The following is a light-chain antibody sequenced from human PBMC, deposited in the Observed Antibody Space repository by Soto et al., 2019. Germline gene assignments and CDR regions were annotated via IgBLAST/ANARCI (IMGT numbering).Light chain of an antibody. CDR1: QSVSTY. Sequence: EIVLTQSPATLSLSPGERATLSCRASQSVSTYLAWYQQKPGQAPRLLIFDASNRATGIPARFSGSGSGTDFTLPISTLEPEDFAVYYCQQRTNWPPPFTFGPGTRLEIK. V-gene: IGKV3-11*01. CDR2: DAS. CDR3: QQRTNWPPPFT. J-gene: IGKJ5*01.